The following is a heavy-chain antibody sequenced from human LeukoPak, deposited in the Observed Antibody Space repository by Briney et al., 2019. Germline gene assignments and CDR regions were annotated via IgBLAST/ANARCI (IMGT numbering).Heavy chain of an antibody. D-gene: IGHD3-10*01. V-gene: IGHV3-23*01. CDR2: ISGSGST. Sequence: GGSLRLSCAASGFTFSSNSMTWVRQAPGKGLEWVSGISGSGSTYYAASVRGRFTISRDNSKNMMYLQMNSLRAEDTAVYYCARDRFMVRGVMVGTFDLWGQGTMVTVSS. CDR3: ARDRFMVRGVMVGTFDL. CDR1: GFTFSSNS. J-gene: IGHJ3*01.